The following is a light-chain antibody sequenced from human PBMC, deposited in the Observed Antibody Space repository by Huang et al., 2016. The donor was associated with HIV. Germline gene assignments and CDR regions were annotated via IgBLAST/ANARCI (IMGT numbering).Light chain of an antibody. Sequence: DIQMTQSPSSLSASVGDRVTITCRASAGIVNSLAWYQQKPGKAPQLLLYGASRLESGVPSRFSGSRAGTDYTLPISDLQPEDSATYYCQQYYSTPPWTFGQGTKVEI. J-gene: IGKJ1*01. CDR3: QQYYSTPPWT. CDR1: AGIVNS. V-gene: IGKV1-NL1*01. CDR2: GAS.